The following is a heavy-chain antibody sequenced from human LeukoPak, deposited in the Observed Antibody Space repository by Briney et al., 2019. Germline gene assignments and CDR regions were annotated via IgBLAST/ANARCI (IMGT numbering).Heavy chain of an antibody. Sequence: SVNVSCKASGYTFTSYAISWVRQATGQGLERMGGIIPIFGTANYAQKFQGRVTITADESTSTAYMELSSLRSEDTAVYYCAREYYYDSSGYRFDAFDIWGQGTMVTVSS. J-gene: IGHJ3*02. CDR3: AREYYYDSSGYRFDAFDI. CDR1: GYTFTSYA. CDR2: IIPIFGTA. V-gene: IGHV1-69*13. D-gene: IGHD3-22*01.